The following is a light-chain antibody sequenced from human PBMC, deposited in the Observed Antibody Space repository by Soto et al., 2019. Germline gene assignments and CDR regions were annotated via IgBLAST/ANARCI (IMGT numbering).Light chain of an antibody. Sequence: QSVLTQPPSVSGAPGQRVTISCTGSSSNIGAGYDVHWYQQLPGTAPKLLIYGNSNRPSGVPDRFSGSKSGTSASLAITRLQAEDEADYYCVLYMRSGISVFGGGTQLTVL. J-gene: IGLJ2*01. CDR2: GNS. CDR1: SSNIGAGYD. CDR3: VLYMRSGISV. V-gene: IGLV1-40*01.